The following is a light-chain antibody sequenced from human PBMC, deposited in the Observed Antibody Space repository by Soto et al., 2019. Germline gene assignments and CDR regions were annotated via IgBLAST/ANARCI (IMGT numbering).Light chain of an antibody. Sequence: DIHMTQSPSTLSASVGDRVTITCRASQSISIWLAWYQQKPGKAHNLLIYKTSSLESGVPSRFSVSGSGTEFTLTISSLHPDDFATYYCQHYNDYSWTFGQGTKVEIK. CDR3: QHYNDYSWT. J-gene: IGKJ1*01. CDR1: QSISIW. CDR2: KTS. V-gene: IGKV1-5*03.